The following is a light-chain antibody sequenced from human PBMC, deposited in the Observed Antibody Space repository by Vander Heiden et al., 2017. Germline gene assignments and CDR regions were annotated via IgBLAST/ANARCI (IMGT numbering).Light chain of an antibody. CDR3: QKYNSAPWT. V-gene: IGKV1-27*01. J-gene: IGKJ1*01. CDR1: QGISNY. CDR2: SSS. Sequence: DIQMTQSPSSLSASVGDRVTIPCRASQGISNYLAWYQQKPGKVSKLLIYSSSTLQSGVLSRFSSSRSGTDFTLTIISLQPEDVATYYCQKYNSAPWTFGPGTKVEIK.